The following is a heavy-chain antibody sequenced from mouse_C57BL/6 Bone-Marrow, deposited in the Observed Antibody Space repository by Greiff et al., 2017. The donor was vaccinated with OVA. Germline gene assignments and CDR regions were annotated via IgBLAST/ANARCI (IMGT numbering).Heavy chain of an antibody. CDR1: GYSITSGYY. D-gene: IGHD1-1*01. V-gene: IGHV3-6*01. CDR3: ARYYNGSSYVYYYAMDY. CDR2: ISYDGSN. Sequence: ESGPGLVQPSQSLSLTCSFTGYSITSGYYWNWIRQFPGNKLVWMGYISYDGSNNYNPSLKNRISITRDTSKKQFFLKLNYVTTEDTATYDCARYYNGSSYVYYYAMDYWGQGTSVTVSS. J-gene: IGHJ4*01.